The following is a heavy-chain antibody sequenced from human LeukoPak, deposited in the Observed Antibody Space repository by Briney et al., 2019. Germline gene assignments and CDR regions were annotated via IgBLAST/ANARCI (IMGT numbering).Heavy chain of an antibody. Sequence: ASVKVSCKASGYTFIIYYIHWVRQAPGQGLEWMGIIHPSGGSTSYAQQFQGRVTMTRDTSTSTVYTELSSLRYEDRAVYYCARAYGGHFYFDYWGQGTLVTVSS. D-gene: IGHD4-23*01. CDR3: ARAYGGHFYFDY. V-gene: IGHV1-46*01. J-gene: IGHJ4*02. CDR1: GYTFIIYY. CDR2: IHPSGGST.